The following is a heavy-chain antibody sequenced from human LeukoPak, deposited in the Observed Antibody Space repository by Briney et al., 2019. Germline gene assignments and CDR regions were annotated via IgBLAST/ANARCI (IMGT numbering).Heavy chain of an antibody. CDR1: GFSFSSYG. J-gene: IGHJ6*02. Sequence: PGGSLRLSCAASGFSFSSYGMSWVRQAPGKGLEWVSSISSSSSYIYYADSVKGRFTISRDNAKNSLYLQMNSLRAEDTAVYYCARDRYDFWSGYYYYYGMDVWGQGTTVTVSS. CDR2: ISSSSSYI. D-gene: IGHD3-3*01. V-gene: IGHV3-21*01. CDR3: ARDRYDFWSGYYYYYGMDV.